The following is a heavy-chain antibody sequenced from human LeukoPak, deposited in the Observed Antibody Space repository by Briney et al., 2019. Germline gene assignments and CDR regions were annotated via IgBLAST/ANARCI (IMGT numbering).Heavy chain of an antibody. CDR3: QLRELDTRGY. CDR2: INPNSGGT. J-gene: IGHJ4*02. D-gene: IGHD1-26*01. CDR1: GYTFTGYY. V-gene: IGHV1-2*02. Sequence: ASVKVSCKASGYTFTGYYIHWVRQAPGQGLEWMGWINPNSGGTNYAQKFQGRVTMTRDTSISTAYMELSRLRSDDTAVYYCQLRELDTRGYWGQGTLVTVSS.